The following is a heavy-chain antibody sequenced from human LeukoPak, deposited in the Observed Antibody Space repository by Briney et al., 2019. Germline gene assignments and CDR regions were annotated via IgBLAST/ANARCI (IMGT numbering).Heavy chain of an antibody. Sequence: GGSLRLSCAASGFTFDDCTMHWVRQAPGKGLEWVSLISWDGGSTYYADSVKGRFTISRDNSKDSLHLQMNSLRTEDSALYYCAKAGAPFSITHYFDYWGQGTLVTVSS. V-gene: IGHV3-43*01. CDR3: AKAGAPFSITHYFDY. J-gene: IGHJ4*02. D-gene: IGHD1-14*01. CDR2: ISWDGGST. CDR1: GFTFDDCT.